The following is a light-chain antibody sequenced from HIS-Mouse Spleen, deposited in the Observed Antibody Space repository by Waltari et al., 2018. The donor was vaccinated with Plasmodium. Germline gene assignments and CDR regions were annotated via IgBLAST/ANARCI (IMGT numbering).Light chain of an antibody. CDR3: QQLNSYLFT. J-gene: IGKJ3*01. CDR1: QGISSY. V-gene: IGKV1-9*01. CDR2: AAS. Sequence: DIQLTQSPSFLSASVGDRVTITCRASQGISSYLDWYQQKPGKAPKLLIYAASTVQSGVPSRFSGSGSGTEFTLTISSLQPEDFATYYCQQLNSYLFTFGPGTKVDI.